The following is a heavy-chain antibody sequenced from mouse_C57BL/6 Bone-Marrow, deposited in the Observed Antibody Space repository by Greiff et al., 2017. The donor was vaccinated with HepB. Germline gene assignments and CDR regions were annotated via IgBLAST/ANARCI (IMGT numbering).Heavy chain of an antibody. V-gene: IGHV1-55*01. D-gene: IGHD2-4*01. CDR1: GYTFTSYW. CDR2: IYPGSGST. Sequence: QVQLQQPGAELVKPGASVKMSCKASGYTFTSYWITWVKQRPGQGLEWIGDIYPGSGSTNYNEKFKSKATLTVDTSSSTAYMQLSSLTSEDSAVYYCVYDYGVYWYFDVWGTGTTVTVSS. J-gene: IGHJ1*03. CDR3: VYDYGVYWYFDV.